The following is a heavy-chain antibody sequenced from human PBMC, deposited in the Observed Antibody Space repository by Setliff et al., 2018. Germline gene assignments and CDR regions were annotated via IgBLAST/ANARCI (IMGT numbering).Heavy chain of an antibody. CDR2: ISASGDTT. V-gene: IGHV3-23*01. D-gene: IGHD1-26*01. Sequence: GGSLRLSCAASGYTSSSYAMTWVRQAPGKGLEWFSIISASGDTTYYADSVKGRFTISRDNSKNTLYLQMNSLRAEDTAVYYCCSGSYLFVYWGQGSLVTVSS. CDR3: CSGSYLFVY. CDR1: GYTSSSYA. J-gene: IGHJ4*02.